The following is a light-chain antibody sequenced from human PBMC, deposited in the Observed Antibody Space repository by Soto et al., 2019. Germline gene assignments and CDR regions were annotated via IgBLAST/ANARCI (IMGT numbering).Light chain of an antibody. CDR1: SRDVGGYNY. CDR2: EVS. CDR3: SSYSSTNTLVV. J-gene: IGLJ1*01. V-gene: IGLV2-14*01. Sequence: QSALTQPASVSGSPGQSITISCTGTSRDVGGYNYVSWYQQHPGKAPKLMIYEVSNRPSGVSNRFSGSKSGNTASLIIYGLQAEYEADYYCSSYSSTNTLVVFGTGTKVTVL.